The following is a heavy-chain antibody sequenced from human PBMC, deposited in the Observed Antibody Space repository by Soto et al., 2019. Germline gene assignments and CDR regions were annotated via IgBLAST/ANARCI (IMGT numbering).Heavy chain of an antibody. V-gene: IGHV4-4*02. CDR1: GGSISSSNW. CDR2: IYYSGST. J-gene: IGHJ5*02. CDR3: ARLGSSSWYVGNWFDP. Sequence: QVQLQESGPGLVKPSGTLSLTCAVSGGSISSSNWWSWVRQPPGKGLEWIGEIYYSGSTNYNPSLKSRVTISVDTSKNQFSLKLSSVTAADTAVYYCARLGSSSWYVGNWFDPWGQGTLVTVSS. D-gene: IGHD6-13*01.